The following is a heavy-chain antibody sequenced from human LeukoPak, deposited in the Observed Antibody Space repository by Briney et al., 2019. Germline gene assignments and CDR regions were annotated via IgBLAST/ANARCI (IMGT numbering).Heavy chain of an antibody. CDR3: ARGGYYDGTDAFDI. V-gene: IGHV3-21*01. CDR1: GFTFSSYS. Sequence: GGSLRLSCAAYGFTFSSYSMNWVRQAPGKGLEWVSFISTSSSYIYYADSVKGRFTISRDNAKNSLYLEMNSLRAEDTAVYYCARGGYYDGTDAFDIWGQGTMVTVSS. J-gene: IGHJ3*02. CDR2: ISTSSSYI. D-gene: IGHD3-22*01.